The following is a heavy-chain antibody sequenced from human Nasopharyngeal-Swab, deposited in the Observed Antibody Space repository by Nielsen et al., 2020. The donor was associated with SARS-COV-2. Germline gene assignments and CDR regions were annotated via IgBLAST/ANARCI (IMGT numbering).Heavy chain of an antibody. Sequence: SETLSLTCTVSGGSMSTGNYYWGWIRQSPGKGLEWIGTIYYSGSTYSNPSLKSRVTISVDTSKNQFSLKLSSVTAADTAVYYCARGVSWYCSGGSGYSSDYWGQGTLVTVSS. CDR3: ARGVSWYCSGGSGYSSDY. CDR2: IYYSGST. D-gene: IGHD2-15*01. CDR1: GGSMSTGNYY. V-gene: IGHV4-39*01. J-gene: IGHJ4*02.